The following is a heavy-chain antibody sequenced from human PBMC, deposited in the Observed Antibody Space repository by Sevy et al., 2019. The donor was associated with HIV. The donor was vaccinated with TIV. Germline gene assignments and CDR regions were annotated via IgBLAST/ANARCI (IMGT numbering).Heavy chain of an antibody. CDR1: GFTFSDHY. D-gene: IGHD1-20*01. CDR2: VRSKAKGYTT. CDR3: ARGSNGITGTNYYYGMDV. Sequence: GGSLRLSCTASGFTFSDHYMDWVRRAPGKGLEWVGRVRSKAKGYTTEYAASVKGRFSISRDDSENSLYLQMNSLKIEDTAVYYWARGSNGITGTNYYYGMDVWGQGTTVTVSS. J-gene: IGHJ6*02. V-gene: IGHV3-72*01.